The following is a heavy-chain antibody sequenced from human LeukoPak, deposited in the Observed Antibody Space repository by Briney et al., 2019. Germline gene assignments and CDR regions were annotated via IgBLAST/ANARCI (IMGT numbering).Heavy chain of an antibody. CDR2: IKQDGSEK. J-gene: IGHJ4*02. V-gene: IGHV3-7*01. CDR3: ARDPRGSEYSHFDS. CDR1: GFSFGSYY. D-gene: IGHD3-10*01. Sequence: PGGSLRLSCAASGFSFGSYYMSWVRQAPGKGLEWVANIKQDGSEKHYVDSVKGRFTISRDNSKNSLYLQMSSLRAEDTAVYYCARDPRGSEYSHFDSWGQGTLVTVSS.